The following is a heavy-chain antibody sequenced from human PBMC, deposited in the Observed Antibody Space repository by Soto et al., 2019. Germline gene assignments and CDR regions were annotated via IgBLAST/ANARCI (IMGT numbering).Heavy chain of an antibody. CDR1: GYSFPDYH. V-gene: IGHV1-2*04. CDR2: INPKSGGT. D-gene: IGHD2-8*01. J-gene: IGHJ6*02. Sequence: ASVKVSCKSSGYSFPDYHIHWVRQAPGQGLEWLGGINPKSGGTSTAQKFQGWVTMTTDTSISTASMELTRLTSDDTAIYYCARGDSTDCSNGVCSFFYNHDMDVWGQGTTVTVSS. CDR3: ARGDSTDCSNGVCSFFYNHDMDV.